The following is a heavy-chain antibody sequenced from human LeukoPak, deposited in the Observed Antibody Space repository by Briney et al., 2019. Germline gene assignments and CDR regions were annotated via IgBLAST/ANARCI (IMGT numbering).Heavy chain of an antibody. J-gene: IGHJ6*02. D-gene: IGHD1-26*01. CDR2: ISGSGGST. CDR3: ATYLVYEWEPLGSYYYYGMDV. Sequence: GGSLRLSCAAPGFTFSTYAMSWVRQAPGKGLEWVSAISGSGGSTYYADSVKGRFTISRDNSKNTLYLQMNSLRAEDTAVYYCATYLVYEWEPLGSYYYYGMDVWGQGTTVTVSS. CDR1: GFTFSTYA. V-gene: IGHV3-23*01.